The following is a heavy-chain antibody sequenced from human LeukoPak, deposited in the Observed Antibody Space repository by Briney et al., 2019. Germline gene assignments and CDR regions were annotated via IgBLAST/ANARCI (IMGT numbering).Heavy chain of an antibody. CDR1: GFTFNSNW. D-gene: IGHD4-17*01. CDR2: INSAGSAT. Sequence: PGGSLRLSCAASGFTFNSNWMHWVRQAPGKGLVWVPRINSAGSATSYADSVKGRFTISRDNAKNTLYLQMNSLRAEDTAVYYCARGYGTTSVTMDVWSNGTTVTISS. CDR3: ARGYGTTSVTMDV. J-gene: IGHJ6*04. V-gene: IGHV3-74*01.